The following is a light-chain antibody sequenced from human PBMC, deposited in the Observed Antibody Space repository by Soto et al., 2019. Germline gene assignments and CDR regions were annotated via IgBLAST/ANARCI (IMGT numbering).Light chain of an antibody. J-gene: IGLJ1*01. CDR1: SSDVGGYNY. CDR3: SSSKSSSTRV. CDR2: DVS. V-gene: IGLV2-14*01. Sequence: QSALTQPASVSGSPGQSITISCTGTSSDVGGYNYVSWYQQHPGKAPKLMIYDVSNRPSGVSNRFSGSKSGNTASLTISGLQAEDEADYYCSSSKSSSTRVFGTGTKVTVL.